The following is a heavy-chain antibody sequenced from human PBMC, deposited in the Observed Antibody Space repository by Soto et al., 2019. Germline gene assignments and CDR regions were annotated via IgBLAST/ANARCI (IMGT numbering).Heavy chain of an antibody. J-gene: IGHJ6*02. CDR1: GYTFTSYD. D-gene: IGHD3-3*01. CDR3: ARGNDFWSGYDSYYYYYGMDV. Sequence: ASVKVSCKASGYTFTSYDINWVRQATGQGLEWMGWMNPNSGNTGYAQKFQGRVTMTRNTSISTAYMELSSLRSEDTAVYYCARGNDFWSGYDSYYYYYGMDVWGQGTTVTVSS. CDR2: MNPNSGNT. V-gene: IGHV1-8*01.